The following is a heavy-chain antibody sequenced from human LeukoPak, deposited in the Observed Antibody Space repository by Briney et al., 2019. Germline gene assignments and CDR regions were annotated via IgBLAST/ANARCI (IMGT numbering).Heavy chain of an antibody. V-gene: IGHV4-39*07. CDR2: IYYSGST. D-gene: IGHD1-26*01. Sequence: SETLSLTCTVSGGSISSSSYYWGWIRQPPGKGLEWIGSIYYSGSTYYNPSLKSRVTISVDTSKNQFSLKLSSVTAADTAVYYCASLVGATRGAAAFDIWGQGAMVTVSS. CDR3: ASLVGATRGAAAFDI. J-gene: IGHJ3*02. CDR1: GGSISSSSYY.